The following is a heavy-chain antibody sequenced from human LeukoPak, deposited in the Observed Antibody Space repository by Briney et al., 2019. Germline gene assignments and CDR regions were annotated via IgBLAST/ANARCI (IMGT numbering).Heavy chain of an antibody. V-gene: IGHV3-43*02. CDR1: GFTFDDYA. J-gene: IGHJ4*02. CDR3: AKDSAPMTTVKTTFDY. CDR2: ISGDGGST. Sequence: GGSLRLSCAASGFTFDDYAMHRVRQAPGKGLEWVSLISGDGGSTYYADSVKGRFTISRDNSRNSLYLQMNSLRTEDTALYYCAKDSAPMTTVKTTFDYWGQGTLVTVSS. D-gene: IGHD4-17*01.